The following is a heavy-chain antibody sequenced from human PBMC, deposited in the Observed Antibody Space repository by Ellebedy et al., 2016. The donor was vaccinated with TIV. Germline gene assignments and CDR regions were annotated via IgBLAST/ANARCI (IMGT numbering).Heavy chain of an antibody. CDR1: RYTFTRDN. D-gene: IGHD6-19*01. V-gene: IGHV1-2*04. CDR2: INPKTGGT. Sequence: ASVKVSXKASRYTFTRDNIHWVRQAPGQGLEWMGWINPKTGGTNSAQKFQGWVTLTADTSNNTAYMELTALSSDDTAVYYCARGSNSGWCYFWGQGTLVTVSA. J-gene: IGHJ4*02. CDR3: ARGSNSGWCYF.